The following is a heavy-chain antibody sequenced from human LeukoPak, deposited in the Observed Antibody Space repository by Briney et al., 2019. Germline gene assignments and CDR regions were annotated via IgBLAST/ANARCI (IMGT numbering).Heavy chain of an antibody. J-gene: IGHJ3*02. CDR3: ARGRSITLLRGVAMSDGFDI. CDR1: GFTFSTYS. CDR2: TDTSGRYV. D-gene: IGHD3-10*01. Sequence: GGSLRLSCAASGFTFSTYSMNWVRQAPGKGLEWVSFTDTSGRYVYYGDSVKGRFTISRDNAKNLLFLQMNGLRAEDTALYYCARGRSITLLRGVAMSDGFDIWGQGAMVAVSS. V-gene: IGHV3-21*06.